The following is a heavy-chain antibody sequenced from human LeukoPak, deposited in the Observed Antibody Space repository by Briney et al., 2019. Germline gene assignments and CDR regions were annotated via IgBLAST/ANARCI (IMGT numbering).Heavy chain of an antibody. J-gene: IGHJ3*02. Sequence: PGGSLRLSCAASGFTLSTYAMSWVRQAPGKGLDWVSTISVSGGSISYADSVRGRFTISRDNSKNTLYLQMDSLRAEDTAVYFCAIDRGYDSSYAFDTWGQGTTVTVSS. V-gene: IGHV3-23*01. CDR1: GFTLSTYA. D-gene: IGHD3-22*01. CDR3: AIDRGYDSSYAFDT. CDR2: ISVSGGSI.